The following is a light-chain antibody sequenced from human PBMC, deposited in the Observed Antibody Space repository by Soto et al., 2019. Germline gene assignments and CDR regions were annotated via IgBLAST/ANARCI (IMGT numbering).Light chain of an antibody. Sequence: EIVLTQSPGTLSLSPGERATLSCRASQSVKSNYLACYQQKPGRAPRLLIYGASTRATGIPARFSGSGSGTEFTLTISSLQSEDFAVYYCQQYNNWWTFGQGTKVDIK. CDR1: QSVKSN. CDR2: GAS. CDR3: QQYNNWWT. V-gene: IGKV3-15*01. J-gene: IGKJ1*01.